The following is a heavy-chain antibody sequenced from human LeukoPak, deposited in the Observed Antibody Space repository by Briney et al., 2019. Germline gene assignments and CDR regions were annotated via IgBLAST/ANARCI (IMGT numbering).Heavy chain of an antibody. CDR3: ARAVNTPIYYFEY. CDR1: GYTFTSNY. D-gene: IGHD1/OR15-1a*01. Sequence: ASVKVSCKALGYTFTSNYMHWVRQAPGQGLEWMGIINPSGGSTSYAQKFQGRITLSRDTSTSTVYMELSSLRSDDTAVYYCARAVNTPIYYFEYWGQGALVTVSS. CDR2: INPSGGST. J-gene: IGHJ4*02. V-gene: IGHV1-46*01.